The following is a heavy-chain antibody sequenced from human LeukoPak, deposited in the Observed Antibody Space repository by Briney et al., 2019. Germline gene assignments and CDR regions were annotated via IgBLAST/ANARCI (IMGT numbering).Heavy chain of an antibody. CDR3: ARDGIAVAENYYYYGMDV. CDR2: ISGSGGST. CDR1: GFTFSSYA. Sequence: PGRSLRLSCAASGFTFSSYAMSWVRQAPGKGLEWVSAISGSGGSTYYADSVKGRFTISRDNSKNTLYLQMNSLRAEDTAVYYCARDGIAVAENYYYYGMDVWGQGTTVTVSS. V-gene: IGHV3-23*01. D-gene: IGHD6-19*01. J-gene: IGHJ6*02.